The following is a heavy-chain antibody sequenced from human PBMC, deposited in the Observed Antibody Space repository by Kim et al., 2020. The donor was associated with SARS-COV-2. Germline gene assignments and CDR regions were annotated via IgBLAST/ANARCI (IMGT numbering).Heavy chain of an antibody. CDR2: ISYSGST. D-gene: IGHD3-3*01. Sequence: SETLSLTCTVSGGSISSSSYYWGWIRQPPGKGLEWVGSISYSGSTYYNPSLKSRVTISVDTSKNQFSLKLSSVTAADTAVYYCARSNYDFWSGYYANYY. V-gene: IGHV4-39*01. CDR1: GGSISSSSYY. J-gene: IGHJ6*01. CDR3: ARSNYDFWSGYYANYY.